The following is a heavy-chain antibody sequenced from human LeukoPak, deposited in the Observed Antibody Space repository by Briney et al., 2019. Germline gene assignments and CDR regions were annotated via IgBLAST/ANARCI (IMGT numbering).Heavy chain of an antibody. CDR3: ARERYSSGWNLFDY. V-gene: IGHV1-8*01. J-gene: IGHJ4*02. Sequence: ASVKVSCKASGYTFTSYDINWVRQATGQGLEWMGWMNPNSGNTGYAQKFQGRVTMTRNTSISTAYMELSSLRSEDTAVYCCARERYSSGWNLFDYWGQGTLVTVSS. CDR2: MNPNSGNT. CDR1: GYTFTSYD. D-gene: IGHD6-19*01.